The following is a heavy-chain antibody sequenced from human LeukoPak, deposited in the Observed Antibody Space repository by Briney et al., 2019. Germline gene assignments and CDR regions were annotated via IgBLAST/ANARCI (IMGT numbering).Heavy chain of an antibody. D-gene: IGHD2-15*01. CDR2: INPNSGGT. Sequence: AASVKVSCKASGYTFTDYSLHWVRQAPGQGLEWMGWINPNSGGTKYAQKFQGRVTMTRDTSISTTHMEVSRLRSDDTAVYYCARRTSQNCSGGSCYYFEYWGQGTLVTVSS. CDR3: ARRTSQNCSGGSCYYFEY. CDR1: GYTFTDYS. V-gene: IGHV1-2*02. J-gene: IGHJ4*02.